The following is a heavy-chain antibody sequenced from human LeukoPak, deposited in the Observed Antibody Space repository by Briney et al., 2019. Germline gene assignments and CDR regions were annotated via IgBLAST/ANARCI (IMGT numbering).Heavy chain of an antibody. J-gene: IGHJ4*02. CDR3: AKVSALAPVVPAATFDY. Sequence: PGGSLRLSCAASGFTFSSYAMSWVRQAPGKGLEWVSAISGSGGSTYYADSVKGRFTISRDNSKNTLYLQMNSLRAEDTAVYYCAKVSALAPVVPAATFDYWGQGTLVTVSS. CDR1: GFTFSSYA. V-gene: IGHV3-23*01. CDR2: ISGSGGST. D-gene: IGHD2-2*01.